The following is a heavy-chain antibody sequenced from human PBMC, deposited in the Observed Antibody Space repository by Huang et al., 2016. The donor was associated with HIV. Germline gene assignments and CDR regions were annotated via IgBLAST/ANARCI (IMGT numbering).Heavy chain of an antibody. CDR2: VYQSGST. J-gene: IGHJ4*02. V-gene: IGHV4-39*01. CDR1: GDFISSTNYY. Sequence: QLQLQESGPGQVKPSETLSLTCTVSGDFISSTNYYWGWIRQSPGNGLEWVGSVYQSGSTNYNPSLKCRVTLSVDTSRNQFSLRLNSVTAADTAVYYCASQHIGAAATWFWGRGTQVAVSS. D-gene: IGHD6-13*01. CDR3: ASQHIGAAATWF.